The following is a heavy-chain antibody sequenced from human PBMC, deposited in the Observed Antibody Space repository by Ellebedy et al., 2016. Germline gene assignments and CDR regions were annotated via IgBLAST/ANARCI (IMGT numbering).Heavy chain of an antibody. J-gene: IGHJ6*02. D-gene: IGHD6-13*01. CDR2: ISYDGSNK. Sequence: GGSLRLXCVASGFTFSSYGMHWVRQAPGKGLEWVAVISYDGSNKYYADSVKGRFTISRDNSKNTLYLQMNSLRAEDTAVYYCAKGRYSSSWYRLRYYYGMDVWGQGTTVTVSS. V-gene: IGHV3-30*18. CDR3: AKGRYSSSWYRLRYYYGMDV. CDR1: GFTFSSYG.